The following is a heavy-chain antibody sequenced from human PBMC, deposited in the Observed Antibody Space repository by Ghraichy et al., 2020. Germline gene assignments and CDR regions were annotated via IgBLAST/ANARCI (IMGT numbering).Heavy chain of an antibody. D-gene: IGHD3-22*01. CDR2: ISYDGSNK. V-gene: IGHV3-30-3*01. CDR3: ARAMPDYYDSSGPGSN. J-gene: IGHJ4*02. Sequence: GGSLRLSCAASGFTFSSYAMHWVRQAPGKGLEWVAVISYDGSNKYYADSVKGRFTISRDNSKNTLYLQMNSLRAEDTAVYYCARAMPDYYDSSGPGSNWGQGTLVTVSS. CDR1: GFTFSSYA.